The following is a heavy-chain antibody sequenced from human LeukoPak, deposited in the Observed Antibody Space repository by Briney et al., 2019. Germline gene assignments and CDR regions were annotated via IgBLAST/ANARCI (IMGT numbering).Heavy chain of an antibody. Sequence: SETLSLTCTVSGGSISSYYWSWIRQPPGKQLEYIGYIYYSGSTNYNPSLKSRVTISVDTSKNQFSLSLSSVTAADTAVYYCAKEASSSNGGYWGQGTLVTVSS. J-gene: IGHJ4*02. D-gene: IGHD6-13*01. CDR1: GGSISSYY. V-gene: IGHV4-59*12. CDR2: IYYSGST. CDR3: AKEASSSNGGY.